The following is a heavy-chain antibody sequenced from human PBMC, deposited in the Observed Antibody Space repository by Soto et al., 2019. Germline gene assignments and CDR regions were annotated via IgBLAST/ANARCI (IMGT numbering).Heavy chain of an antibody. J-gene: IGHJ6*02. D-gene: IGHD6-13*01. CDR2: IDPSDSYT. CDR3: ARHGSIAAAAYYYGMDV. CDR1: GYSFTSYW. V-gene: IGHV5-10-1*01. Sequence: PGESLKISCKGSGYSFTSYWISWVRQMPGKGLEWMGRIDPSDSYTNYSPSLQGHVTISADKSISTAYLQWSSLKASDTAMYYCARHGSIAAAAYYYGMDVWGQGTTVTVSS.